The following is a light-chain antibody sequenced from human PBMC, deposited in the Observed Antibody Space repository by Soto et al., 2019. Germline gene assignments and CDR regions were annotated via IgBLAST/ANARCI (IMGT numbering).Light chain of an antibody. CDR3: QQSYSTPIYT. J-gene: IGKJ2*01. V-gene: IGKV1-39*01. CDR2: VTS. CDR1: QSIDTY. Sequence: DIQMTQSPSTLSASVGGRVTITCRASQSIDTYLNWYQQKPGKAPKLLIYVTSSLQSGVPSRFSGSGSGTDFTLTISSLQPEDFATYYCQQSYSTPIYTFGQGTKVDIK.